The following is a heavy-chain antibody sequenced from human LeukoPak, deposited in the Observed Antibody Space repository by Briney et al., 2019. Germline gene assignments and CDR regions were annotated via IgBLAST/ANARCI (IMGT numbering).Heavy chain of an antibody. Sequence: ASVKVSCKASGYTFTGYYMHWVRQAPGQGLEWMGWINPNSGGTNYAQKFQGRVTMTRDTSISTAYMELSRLRSDDTAVYYCARVPYVWGSIDYCGQGTLVTVSS. CDR3: ARVPYVWGSIDY. V-gene: IGHV1-2*02. D-gene: IGHD3-16*01. J-gene: IGHJ4*02. CDR1: GYTFTGYY. CDR2: INPNSGGT.